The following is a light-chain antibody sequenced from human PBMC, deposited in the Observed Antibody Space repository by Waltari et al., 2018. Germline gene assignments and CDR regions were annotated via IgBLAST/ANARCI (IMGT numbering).Light chain of an antibody. V-gene: IGKV3-20*01. Sequence: ACDQQKPGQAPRLLIFVASSRATAMPDMFSGSGYETDFSLTISRLGPEDFAVYYCQPYVRLPATFGRATKVEIK. J-gene: IGKJ1*01. CDR3: QPYVRLPAT. CDR2: VAS.